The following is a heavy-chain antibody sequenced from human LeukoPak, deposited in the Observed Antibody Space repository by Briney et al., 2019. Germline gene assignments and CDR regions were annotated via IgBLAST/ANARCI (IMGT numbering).Heavy chain of an antibody. J-gene: IGHJ6*03. V-gene: IGHV4-59*12. CDR3: ARVIVVVPAARRGQPYYYYYYMDV. CDR1: GGSISSYY. CDR2: IYYSGST. Sequence: PSETLSLTCTVSGGSISSYYWSWIRQPPGKGLEWIGYIYYSGSTSYNPSLKSRVTISVDTSKNQFSLKLRSVTAADTAVYYCARVIVVVPAARRGQPYYYYYYMDVWGKGTTVTVSS. D-gene: IGHD2-2*01.